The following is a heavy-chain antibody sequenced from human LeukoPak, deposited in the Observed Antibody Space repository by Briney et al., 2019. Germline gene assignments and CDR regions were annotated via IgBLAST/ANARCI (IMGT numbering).Heavy chain of an antibody. CDR1: GDSVSANSVT. D-gene: IGHD3-10*01. V-gene: IGHV6-1*01. CDR2: TYYRSKWFY. J-gene: IGHJ4*02. CDR3: ARAGAGHYTY. Sequence: SQTLSLTCVISGDSVSANSVTWHWIRQSPSRGLEWLGRTYYRSKWFYDFALYVRRRITINADTSKNQFSLHLNSVTPEDTAVYYCARAGAGHYTYWGQGTLVTVSS.